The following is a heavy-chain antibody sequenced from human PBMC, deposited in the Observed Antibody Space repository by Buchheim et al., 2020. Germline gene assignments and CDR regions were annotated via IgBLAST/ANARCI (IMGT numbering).Heavy chain of an antibody. V-gene: IGHV3-30*04. D-gene: IGHD3-10*01. Sequence: QVQLVESGGGVVQPGRSLRLSCAASGFTFSSYAMHWARQAPGKGLEWVAVISYDGSNKYYADSVKGRFTISRDNSKNTLYLQMNSLRAEDTAVYYCARDLENYGSGTADIGRDYWGQGTL. CDR1: GFTFSSYA. CDR2: ISYDGSNK. J-gene: IGHJ4*02. CDR3: ARDLENYGSGTADIGRDY.